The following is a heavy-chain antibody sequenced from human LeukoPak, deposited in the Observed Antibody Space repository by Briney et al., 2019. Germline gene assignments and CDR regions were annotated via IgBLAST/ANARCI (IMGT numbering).Heavy chain of an antibody. Sequence: SGPTLVNPTQTLTLTCTFSGFSLSTSGVGVGWIRQPPGEALEWLALIYWNDDKRYSPSLKSRLTITKDTSKNQVVLTMTNMDPVDTATYYCAHKVAVRELGNFDYWGQGTLVTVSS. V-gene: IGHV2-5*01. CDR3: AHKVAVRELGNFDY. CDR1: GFSLSTSGVG. D-gene: IGHD7-27*01. CDR2: IYWNDDK. J-gene: IGHJ4*02.